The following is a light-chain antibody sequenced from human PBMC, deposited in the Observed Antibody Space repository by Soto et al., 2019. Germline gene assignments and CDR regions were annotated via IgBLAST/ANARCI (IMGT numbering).Light chain of an antibody. Sequence: LTQPRSVSGSPGQSVTISCTGTSSDVGGYNYVSWYQQHPGKAPKLMIYDVSKRPSGVPDRFSGSKSGNTASLTISGLQAEDEADYYCCSYAGSYTFVFGTGTKVTVL. J-gene: IGLJ1*01. CDR1: SSDVGGYNY. CDR3: CSYAGSYTFV. V-gene: IGLV2-11*01. CDR2: DVS.